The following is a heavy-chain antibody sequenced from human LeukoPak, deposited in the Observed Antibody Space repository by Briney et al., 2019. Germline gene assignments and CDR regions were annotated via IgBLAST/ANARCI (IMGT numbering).Heavy chain of an antibody. CDR3: ARDQDYYGSGSYGPDH. Sequence: PGGSLRLSCAASGFTFSDHYMDWVRQAPGKGLEWIGSSYHTGGTLYNPSLKSRVTISVDLSKNQFSLKLSSVIVADTAVYYCARDQDYYGSGSYGPDHWGQGILVTVSS. CDR2: SYHTGGT. J-gene: IGHJ5*02. D-gene: IGHD5-18*01. V-gene: IGHV4-38-2*02. CDR1: GFTFSDHY.